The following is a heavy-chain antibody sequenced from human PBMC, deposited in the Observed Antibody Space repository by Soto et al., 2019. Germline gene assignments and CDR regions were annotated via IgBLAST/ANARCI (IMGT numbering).Heavy chain of an antibody. J-gene: IGHJ4*02. CDR2: VYNSGST. V-gene: IGHV4-59*01. CDR1: GGSISSNY. Sequence: SETLSFTCTVSGGSISSNYWTWIRQPPGKGLEWIGYVYNSGSTNYNPSLKSRVTISEDTSKSQFSLKVNSMTAADTAVYYCARYRREAVAGYTLDNWGQGIQVTVSS. CDR3: ARYRREAVAGYTLDN. D-gene: IGHD6-13*01.